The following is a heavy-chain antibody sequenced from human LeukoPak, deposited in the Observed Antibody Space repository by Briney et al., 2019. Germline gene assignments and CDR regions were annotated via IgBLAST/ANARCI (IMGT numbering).Heavy chain of an antibody. V-gene: IGHV3-23*01. CDR3: ARELVSLGTGYFDL. CDR2: ITGSSTWT. Sequence: GGSLRLSCAGSGFIFSTHWMIWVRQAPGKGLEWVSGITGSSTWTYYADSVRGRFTISRDNSKNTLHLQMNNLTADDTAIYYCARELVSLGTGYFDLWGRGTLVTVSS. J-gene: IGHJ2*01. CDR1: GFIFSTHW. D-gene: IGHD7-27*01.